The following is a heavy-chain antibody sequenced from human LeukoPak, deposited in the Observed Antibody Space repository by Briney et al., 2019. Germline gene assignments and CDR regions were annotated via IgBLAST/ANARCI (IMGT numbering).Heavy chain of an antibody. Sequence: SGGSLRLSCAASGFSFSSYGMSWVRQAPGKGLEWVSGISHSGDSPYYADSVKGRFTISRDNSKNTLFLQMDSLRAEDTAVYYCGQDPSRTAAGRCDYWGQGTRVTVSS. CDR2: ISHSGDSP. V-gene: IGHV3-23*01. D-gene: IGHD6-13*01. CDR3: GQDPSRTAAGRCDY. CDR1: GFSFSSYG. J-gene: IGHJ4*02.